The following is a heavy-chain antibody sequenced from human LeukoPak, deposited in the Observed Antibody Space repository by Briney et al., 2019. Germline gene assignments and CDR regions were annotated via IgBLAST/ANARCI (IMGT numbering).Heavy chain of an antibody. CDR2: INPSGGST. CDR1: GYTFTGYY. J-gene: IGHJ5*02. V-gene: IGHV1-46*01. Sequence: GASVKVSCKASGYTFTGYYMHWVRQAPGQGLEWMGIINPSGGSTSYAQKFQGRVTMTRDTSTSTVYMELSSLRSEDTAVYYCARSTYYYDSSGSNWFDPWGQGTLVTVSS. D-gene: IGHD3-22*01. CDR3: ARSTYYYDSSGSNWFDP.